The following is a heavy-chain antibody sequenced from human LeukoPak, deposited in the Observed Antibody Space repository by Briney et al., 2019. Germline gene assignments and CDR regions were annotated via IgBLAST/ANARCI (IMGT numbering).Heavy chain of an antibody. D-gene: IGHD2-21*02. CDR1: GGSISGGGYY. V-gene: IGHV4-31*01. J-gene: IGHJ4*02. CDR2: IYSSGNA. CDR3: ARGDFLSMIHFDS. Sequence: PSETLSLTCIVSGGSISGGGYYWSWIRQLPGKGLESIGYIYSSGNAYYNPSLKNAVSISVDTSKNQFSLNLSSVTAADTAVYYCARGDFLSMIHFDSWGLGALVTVSS.